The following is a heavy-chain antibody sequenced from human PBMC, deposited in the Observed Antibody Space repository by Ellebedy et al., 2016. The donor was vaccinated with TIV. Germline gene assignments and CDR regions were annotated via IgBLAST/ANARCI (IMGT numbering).Heavy chain of an antibody. Sequence: GGSLRLSXAASGFTFSSYSMNWVRQAPGKGLEWVSYISSSSSTIHYGDSVRGRFTISRDNAKNSLYLHMNGLRAEDTAIYFCVRDSYNGYADDGFDVWGQGTMVTVSS. D-gene: IGHD5-12*01. V-gene: IGHV3-48*04. CDR3: VRDSYNGYADDGFDV. CDR2: ISSSSSTI. J-gene: IGHJ3*01. CDR1: GFTFSSYS.